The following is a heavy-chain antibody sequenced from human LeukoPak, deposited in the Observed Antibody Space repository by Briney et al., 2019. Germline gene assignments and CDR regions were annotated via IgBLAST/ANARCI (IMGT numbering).Heavy chain of an antibody. CDR1: GFTVSNNY. Sequence: PGGSLRLSCAASGFTVSNNYMTWVRQAPGKGLEWVSVIYSVGSTYYADSVEGRFTISRDNSKNTLYLQMNSLKGEDTAVYYCARDGYSGSTYFEYWGQGTLVTVSS. J-gene: IGHJ4*02. CDR3: ARDGYSGSTYFEY. D-gene: IGHD5-12*01. CDR2: IYSVGST. V-gene: IGHV3-53*01.